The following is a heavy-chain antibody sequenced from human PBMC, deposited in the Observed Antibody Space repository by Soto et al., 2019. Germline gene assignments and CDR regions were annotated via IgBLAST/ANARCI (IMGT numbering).Heavy chain of an antibody. D-gene: IGHD2-21*01. J-gene: IGHJ4*02. V-gene: IGHV4-59*01. CDR2: IHYSGST. CDR1: GGSISTNY. CDR3: ARGPMVMGAPHFDY. Sequence: KASETLSLTCTVSGGSISTNYWNWIRQSPGKGLEWLAYIHYSGSTNYNPSLKSRVTISVDTSKNQFSLKLSSVTAADTAVYYCARGPMVMGAPHFDYWGQGTLVTVSS.